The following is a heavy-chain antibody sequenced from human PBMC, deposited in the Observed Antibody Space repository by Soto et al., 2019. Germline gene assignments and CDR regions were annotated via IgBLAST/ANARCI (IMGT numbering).Heavy chain of an antibody. CDR3: ASAGLCGRDV. CDR1: GGSISSGYYY. Sequence: QVQLQESGPGLVKPSQTLSLTCSVSGGSISSGYYYWSWIRQPPGKGLEWIGNVYYSGNTYYNPPLERGGSIWRDAAKKQFSLKVGSVTAAETAVYYCASAGLCGRDVWGEGTTVTVSS. CDR2: VYYSGNT. V-gene: IGHV4-30-4*01. J-gene: IGHJ6*04. D-gene: IGHD2-2*01.